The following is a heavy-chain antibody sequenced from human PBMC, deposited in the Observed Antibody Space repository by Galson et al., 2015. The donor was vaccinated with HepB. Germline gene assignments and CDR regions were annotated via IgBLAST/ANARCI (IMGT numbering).Heavy chain of an antibody. CDR1: GFTFSNAW. CDR3: TTDIVVVPAAVTYGMDV. V-gene: IGHV3-15*01. D-gene: IGHD2-2*01. Sequence: SLRLSCAASGFTFSNAWMSWVRQAPGKGLEWVGRIKSKTDGGTTDYAAPVKGRFTISRDDSKNTLYLQMNSLKTEDTAVYYCTTDIVVVPAAVTYGMDVWGQGTTVTVSS. CDR2: IKSKTDGGTT. J-gene: IGHJ6*02.